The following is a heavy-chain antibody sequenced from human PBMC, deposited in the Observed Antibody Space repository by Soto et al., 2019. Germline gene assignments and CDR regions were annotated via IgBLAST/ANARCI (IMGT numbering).Heavy chain of an antibody. CDR2: INPYNANT. CDR3: ARDRVAGIWGDAFDI. CDR1: GYTFTNHG. J-gene: IGHJ3*02. D-gene: IGHD3-16*01. Sequence: EASVKVSCKPSGYTFTNHGINWVRQAPGQGLEWMGWINPYNANTNYAQKLQGRVTMTTDTSTSTAYMDLRSLTSDDTAVYYCARDRVAGIWGDAFDIWGQGTMVTVSS. V-gene: IGHV1-18*04.